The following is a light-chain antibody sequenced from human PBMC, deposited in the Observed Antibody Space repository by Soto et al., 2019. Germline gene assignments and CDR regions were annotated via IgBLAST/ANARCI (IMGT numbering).Light chain of an antibody. V-gene: IGLV2-11*01. CDR2: DFT. CDR3: CSYAGSFVV. Sequence: QSVLTQPRSVSGSPGQSVAISCTGTSSDVGGHSYVSWYQHHPGKAPKLMIYDFTKRPSGVPDRLSGSKSGNTASLTISGHQAEDEGDYYCCSYAGSFVVFGGGIKVTVL. J-gene: IGLJ2*01. CDR1: SSDVGGHSY.